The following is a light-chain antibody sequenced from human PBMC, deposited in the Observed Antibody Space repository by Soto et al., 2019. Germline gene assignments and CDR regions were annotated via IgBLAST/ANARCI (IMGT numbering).Light chain of an antibody. J-gene: IGKJ1*01. Sequence: EIVLTQSPGTLSLSPGERATLSCTASQSVYNTYLAWYQQKPGQAPRLLIYGASNRATGIPDRFSRSGSGTDFTLPITRLEPEDFAVYFCQQYGSSPETFGQGTKVEIK. CDR3: QQYGSSPET. CDR1: QSVYNTY. CDR2: GAS. V-gene: IGKV3-20*01.